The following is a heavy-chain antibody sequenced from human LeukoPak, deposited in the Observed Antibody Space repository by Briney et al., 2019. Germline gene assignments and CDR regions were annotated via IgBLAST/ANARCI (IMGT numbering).Heavy chain of an antibody. CDR2: IYYSGST. J-gene: IGHJ4*02. CDR3: ARGGSWSYFDC. D-gene: IGHD6-13*01. CDR1: SDSISSYY. V-gene: IGHV4-59*01. Sequence: PSETLSLTCTVSSDSISSYYWSWIRQPPGKGLEWIGYIYYSGSTNYNPSLKSRVTISVDTSKNQFSLKLSSVTAADTAVYYCARGGSWSYFDCWGQGTLVTVSS.